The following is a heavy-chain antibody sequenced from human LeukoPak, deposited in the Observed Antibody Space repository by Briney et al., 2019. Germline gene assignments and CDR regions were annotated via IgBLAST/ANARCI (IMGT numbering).Heavy chain of an antibody. CDR2: INHSGST. CDR3: ARVHYDSSGYYYAWFDP. Sequence: PSQTLSLTCAVYGGSFSGYYWSWIRQPPGKGLEWIGEINHSGSTNNNPSLKSRVTISVDTSKNQFSLQLSSVTAADTAVYYCARVHYDSSGYYYAWFDPWGQGTLVTVSS. J-gene: IGHJ5*02. CDR1: GGSFSGYY. D-gene: IGHD3-22*01. V-gene: IGHV4-34*01.